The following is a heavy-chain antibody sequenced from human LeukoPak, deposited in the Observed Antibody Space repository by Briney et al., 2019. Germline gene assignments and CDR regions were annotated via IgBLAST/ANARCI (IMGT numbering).Heavy chain of an antibody. CDR3: ARGAAADY. J-gene: IGHJ4*02. V-gene: IGHV1-18*01. Sequence: ASVTVSCTASGYPFSAHFLNWVRQAPGQGLEWMGWISAYNGNTNYAQKLQGRVTMTTDTSTSTAYMELRSLRSDDTAVYYCARGAAADYWGQGTLVTVSS. D-gene: IGHD6-13*01. CDR1: GYPFSAHF. CDR2: ISAYNGNT.